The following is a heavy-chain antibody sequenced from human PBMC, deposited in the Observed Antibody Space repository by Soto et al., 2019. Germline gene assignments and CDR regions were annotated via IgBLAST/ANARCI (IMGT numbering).Heavy chain of an antibody. CDR3: ARHGRLGYGMDV. CDR1: GGSISSSSYY. CDR2: IYYSGST. J-gene: IGHJ6*02. V-gene: IGHV4-39*01. Sequence: PSETLSLTCTVSGGSISSSSYYWGWIRQPPGKGLGWIGSIYYSGSTYYNPSLKSRVTISVDTSKNQFSLKLSSVTAADTAVYYCARHGRLGYGMDVWGQGTTVTVSS. D-gene: IGHD3-9*01.